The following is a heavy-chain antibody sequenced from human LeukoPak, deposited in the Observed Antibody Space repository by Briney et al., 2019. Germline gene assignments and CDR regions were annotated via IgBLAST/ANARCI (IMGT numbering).Heavy chain of an antibody. J-gene: IGHJ6*03. D-gene: IGHD4-17*01. CDR2: ISASGGRT. CDR3: AKGTYSDHPHYMDV. CDR1: GFTFDDYA. Sequence: PGGSLRLSCAASGFTFDDYAMHWVRQAPGKGLEWVSAISASGGRTEYTDSGKGRFTISRDSSKNTLHLQMNSLRVEDTAVYYCAKGTYSDHPHYMDVWGKGTTVTVSS. V-gene: IGHV3-23*01.